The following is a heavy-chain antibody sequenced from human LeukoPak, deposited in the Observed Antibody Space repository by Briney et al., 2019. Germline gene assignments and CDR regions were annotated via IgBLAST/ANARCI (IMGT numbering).Heavy chain of an antibody. V-gene: IGHV4-4*07. CDR2: IFSSGTT. Sequence: SETLSLTCTVFGGSINNDFWTWIRQPAGKGLEWIGRIFSSGTTNYNPSLKSRVTMSVDTSKNQFSLKLTSVTAADTAVYYCARNFRGGSTYPDYWGEGALVTVSS. CDR1: GGSINNDF. D-gene: IGHD2/OR15-2a*01. J-gene: IGHJ4*02. CDR3: ARNFRGGSTYPDY.